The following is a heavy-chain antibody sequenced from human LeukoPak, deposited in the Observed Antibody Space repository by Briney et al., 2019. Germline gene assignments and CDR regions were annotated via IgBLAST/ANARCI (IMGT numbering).Heavy chain of an antibody. D-gene: IGHD3-22*01. V-gene: IGHV6-1*01. J-gene: IGHJ6*02. CDR2: TYYRSKWYN. CDR3: ARVMGNYYDSSGYYGMDV. CDR1: GDSVSSNSAA. Sequence: SQTLSLTCAISGDSVSSNSAAWNWIRQSPSRGLEWLGRTYYRSKWYNDYAVSVKSRITINPDTSKNQFSLQLNPVTPEDTAVYYCARVMGNYYDSSGYYGMDVWGQGTTVTVSS.